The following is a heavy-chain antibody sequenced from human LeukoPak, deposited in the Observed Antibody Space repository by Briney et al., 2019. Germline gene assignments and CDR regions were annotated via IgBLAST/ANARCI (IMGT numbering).Heavy chain of an antibody. CDR2: INPNSGGT. Sequence: ASVKVSCKASGYTFTGYYMRWVRQAPGQGLEWMGWINPNSGGTNYVQKVQGRVTMTRDTSISTAYMELSRLRSDDTAVYYCARVRGRYNWFDPWGQGTLVTVSS. J-gene: IGHJ5*02. CDR3: ARVRGRYNWFDP. V-gene: IGHV1-2*02. D-gene: IGHD3-10*01. CDR1: GYTFTGYY.